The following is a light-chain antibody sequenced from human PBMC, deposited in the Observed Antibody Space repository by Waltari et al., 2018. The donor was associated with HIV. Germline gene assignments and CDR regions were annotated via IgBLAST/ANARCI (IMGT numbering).Light chain of an antibody. J-gene: IGLJ2*01. CDR1: TSNIGSNY. CDR2: RDN. CDR3: AAWDDSLSGSTWV. V-gene: IGLV1-47*01. Sequence: QSVLTQPSSASGTLGQRVTMSCSGSTSNIGSNYVYWYKQLPATAPKLPIYRDNQRPSGLPARFSGSKSGTSAALAISGLRSEDEADYYCAAWDDSLSGSTWVFGGGTTVTVL.